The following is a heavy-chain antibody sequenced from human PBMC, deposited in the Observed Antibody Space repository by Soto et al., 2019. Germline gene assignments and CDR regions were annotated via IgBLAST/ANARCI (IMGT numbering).Heavy chain of an antibody. CDR3: ARDPHDYYGMDV. V-gene: IGHV4-30-4*01. J-gene: IGHJ6*02. CDR1: GGSISSGDYY. Sequence: SETLSLTCTVSGGSISSGDYYWSWIRQPPGKGLEWIGYIYYSGSTYYNPSLKSRVTISVDTSKNQFSLKLSSVTAADTAVYYCARDPHDYYGMDVWGQGTTVTVSS. CDR2: IYYSGST.